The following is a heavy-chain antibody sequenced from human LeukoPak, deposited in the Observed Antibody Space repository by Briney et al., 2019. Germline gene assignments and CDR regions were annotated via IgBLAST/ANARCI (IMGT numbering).Heavy chain of an antibody. Sequence: SVKVSCKASGGTFSSYAISWVRQAPGQGLEWMGRIIPILGIANYAQKFQGRVTITADKSTSTAYMELSSLRSEDTAVYYCAPSPTSFSSTRVGWFDPWGQGTLVTVSS. CDR2: IIPILGIA. D-gene: IGHD2-2*01. CDR3: APSPTSFSSTRVGWFDP. J-gene: IGHJ5*02. CDR1: GGTFSSYA. V-gene: IGHV1-69*04.